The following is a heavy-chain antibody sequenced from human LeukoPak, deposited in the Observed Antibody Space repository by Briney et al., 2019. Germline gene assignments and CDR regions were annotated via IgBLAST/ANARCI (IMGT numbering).Heavy chain of an antibody. J-gene: IGHJ4*02. V-gene: IGHV3-15*01. CDR3: TTDPLTTLPNHDY. CDR1: GFTFSNAW. D-gene: IGHD4-17*01. Sequence: PGGSLRLSCAASGFTFSNAWMSWVRQAPGKGLEWVGRIKSKTDGGTTDYAAPVKGRFTISRDDSKNTLYLQMNSLKTEDTAVYYCTTDPLTTLPNHDYWGQGTLVTVSS. CDR2: IKSKTDGGTT.